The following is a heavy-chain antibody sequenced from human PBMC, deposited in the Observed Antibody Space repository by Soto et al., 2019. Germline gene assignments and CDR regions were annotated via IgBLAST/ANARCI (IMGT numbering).Heavy chain of an antibody. CDR3: ARQRPTDGRWEFANYYGMDV. J-gene: IGHJ6*02. CDR2: IIHSEST. V-gene: IGHV4-34*12. CDR1: GGSFSAYY. D-gene: IGHD1-26*01. Sequence: SETLSLTCAVYGGSFSAYYWSWVRQPPGKGLEWIGEIIHSESTKYNPSLKSRVTISVDTSKTQFSLKLSSVTAADTAVYYCARQRPTDGRWEFANYYGMDVWGQGTPVTVSS.